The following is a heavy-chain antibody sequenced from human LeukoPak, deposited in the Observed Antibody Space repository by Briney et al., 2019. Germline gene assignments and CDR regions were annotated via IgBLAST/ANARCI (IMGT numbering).Heavy chain of an antibody. Sequence: ASVKVSCKASGYTFTSYGISWVRQAPGQGLEWMGWISAYNGNTNYAQKLQGRVTMTIDTSTSTAYMELRSLRSDDTAVYYCARETAMVTVGQGYYGMDVWGQGTTVTVSS. V-gene: IGHV1-18*01. CDR2: ISAYNGNT. CDR1: GYTFTSYG. D-gene: IGHD5-18*01. J-gene: IGHJ6*02. CDR3: ARETAMVTVGQGYYGMDV.